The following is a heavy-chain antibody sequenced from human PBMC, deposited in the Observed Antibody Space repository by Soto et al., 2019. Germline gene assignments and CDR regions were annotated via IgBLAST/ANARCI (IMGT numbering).Heavy chain of an antibody. V-gene: IGHV3-48*01. CDR1: GFTFSSYS. Sequence: PGGSLRLSCAASGFTFSSYSMNWVRQAPGKGLEWVSYISSSSSTIYYADSVKGRFTISRDNAKNSLYLQMNSLRAEDTAVYYCARVEVGRYGSGSYPYYYYGMDVWGQGTTVTVSS. D-gene: IGHD3-10*01. CDR2: ISSSSSTI. J-gene: IGHJ6*02. CDR3: ARVEVGRYGSGSYPYYYYGMDV.